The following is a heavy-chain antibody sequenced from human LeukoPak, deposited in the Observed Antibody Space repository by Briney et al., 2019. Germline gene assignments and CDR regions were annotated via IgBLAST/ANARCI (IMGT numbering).Heavy chain of an antibody. CDR2: INHSGST. J-gene: IGHJ6*03. CDR1: GGSFSGYY. Sequence: SETLSLTCAVYGGSFSGYYWSWIRQPPGKGLEWIGEINHSGSTNYNPSLKSRVTISVDTSKNQFSLKLSSVTAADTAVYYCANLAAADVPMDVWGKGTTVTVSS. CDR3: ANLAAADVPMDV. V-gene: IGHV4-34*01. D-gene: IGHD6-13*01.